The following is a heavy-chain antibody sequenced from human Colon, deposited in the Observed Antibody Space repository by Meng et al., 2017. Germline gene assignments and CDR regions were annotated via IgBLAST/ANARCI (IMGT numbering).Heavy chain of an antibody. D-gene: IGHD2/OR15-2a*01. J-gene: IGHJ5*02. Sequence: HVHLPESGPGLVKPSGTLSLTCAVSGASISGDNWWSWVRQTPGKGLEWLGEIFHSGTSNYNPSLKSRVTISVDKSKNQFSLRLSSVTAADTAVYYCARRNSNNWFDPWGQGILVTVSS. CDR3: ARRNSNNWFDP. CDR2: IFHSGTS. V-gene: IGHV4-4*02. CDR1: GASISGDNW.